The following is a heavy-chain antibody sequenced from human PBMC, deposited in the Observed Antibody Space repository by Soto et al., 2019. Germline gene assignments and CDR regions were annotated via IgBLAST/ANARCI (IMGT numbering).Heavy chain of an antibody. V-gene: IGHV3-7*01. CDR2: IKQDGSEK. D-gene: IGHD3-16*01. CDR1: GFTFSEYW. J-gene: IGHJ5*02. Sequence: EAQLVESGGGLVQPGGSLRVSCAVSGFTFSEYWMSWVRQAPGKGLEWVAKIKQDGSEKDYVDSVKGRFTISRDNANNSLYLHMYNLRVEDTAIYYCARGGRDAYDWFDPWGQGTLVIVSS. CDR3: ARGGRDAYDWFDP.